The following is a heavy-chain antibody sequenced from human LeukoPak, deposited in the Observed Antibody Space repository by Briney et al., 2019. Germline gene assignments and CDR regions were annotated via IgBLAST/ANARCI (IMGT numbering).Heavy chain of an antibody. V-gene: IGHV3-30*02. CDR2: IQNDGSNT. D-gene: IGHD2-2*01. CDR1: GFTFSSYN. J-gene: IGHJ4*02. Sequence: QPGGSLRLSCATSGFTFSSYNMHWVRQAPGKGLEWVAFIQNDGSNTYYADSVKGRFTISRDNSKNTLYLQMNSLRAEDTTVYYCAKDAGGGLCYFDYWGQGTLVTVSS. CDR3: AKDAGGGLCYFDY.